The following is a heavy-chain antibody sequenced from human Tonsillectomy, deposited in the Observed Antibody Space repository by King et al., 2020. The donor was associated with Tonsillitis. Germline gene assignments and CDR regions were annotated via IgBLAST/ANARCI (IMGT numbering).Heavy chain of an antibody. V-gene: IGHV4-4*07. D-gene: IGHD6-13*01. CDR3: ARGIAAAGTNWVDP. Sequence: QLQESGPGLVKPSETLSLTCTVSGGSISSYYWSWIRQPAGKGLEWIGRIYTSGSTNYNPSLKSRVSMSVDTSKNQFSLKLSSVTAADTAVYYCARGIAAAGTNWVDPWGQGTLVTVSS. CDR1: GGSISSYY. J-gene: IGHJ5*02. CDR2: IYTSGST.